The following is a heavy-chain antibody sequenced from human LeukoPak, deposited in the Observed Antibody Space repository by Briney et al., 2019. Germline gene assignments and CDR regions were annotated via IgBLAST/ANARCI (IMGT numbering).Heavy chain of an antibody. Sequence: SETLSLTCAVYGGSFSGYYWSWIRQPAGKGLEWIGRIYTSGSTNYNPSLKSRVTMSVDTSKNQFSLKLSSVTAADTAVYYCAGDRGYSYGLDYWGQGTLVTVSS. CDR2: IYTSGST. V-gene: IGHV4-4*07. D-gene: IGHD5-18*01. CDR3: AGDRGYSYGLDY. J-gene: IGHJ4*02. CDR1: GGSFSGYY.